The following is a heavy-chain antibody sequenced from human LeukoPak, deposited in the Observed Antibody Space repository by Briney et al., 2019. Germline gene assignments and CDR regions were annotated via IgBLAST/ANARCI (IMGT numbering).Heavy chain of an antibody. CDR1: GYTFTSYV. D-gene: IGHD3-10*01. J-gene: IGHJ4*02. Sequence: GASLKVSCKASGYTFTSYVINWVRQAAGQGVEWMGWMNPNSGNTGYAQKFQGRVTMTRNISISTAYMELSSLKSEDTAMYYCARGTGYGSGSRDYWGQGTLVTVSS. V-gene: IGHV1-8*01. CDR3: ARGTGYGSGSRDY. CDR2: MNPNSGNT.